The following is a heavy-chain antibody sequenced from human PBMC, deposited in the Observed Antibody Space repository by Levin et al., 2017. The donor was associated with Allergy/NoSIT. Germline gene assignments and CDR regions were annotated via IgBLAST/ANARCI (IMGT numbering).Heavy chain of an antibody. CDR2: IYWDDDK. V-gene: IGHV2-5*02. D-gene: IGHD3-10*01. CDR1: GFSLSTRGVG. CDR3: AHAQKGLGSYHLDY. Sequence: NGSGPTLVKPTQTLTLTCTFSGFSLSTRGVGVGWIRQSPGKALECLGIIYWDDDKRYSPSLKSRLTITKDTSKNHVVLTMTNVDPVDTATYYCAHAQKGLGSYHLDYWGLGTPVTVSS. J-gene: IGHJ4*02.